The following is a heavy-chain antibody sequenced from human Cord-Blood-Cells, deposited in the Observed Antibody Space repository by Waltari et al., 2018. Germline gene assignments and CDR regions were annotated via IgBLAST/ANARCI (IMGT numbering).Heavy chain of an antibody. D-gene: IGHD6-6*01. J-gene: IGHJ4*02. V-gene: IGHV3-23*01. Sequence: EVQLLESGGGLVQPGGSLRLSCAASGLPFSSYGMSWVRQAPGTGLEWVSAISGSGGSTYYADSVKGRFTISRDNSKNTLYLQMNSLRAEDTAVYYCAKDRGGSSDYFDYWGQGTLVTVSS. CDR1: GLPFSSYG. CDR3: AKDRGGSSDYFDY. CDR2: ISGSGGST.